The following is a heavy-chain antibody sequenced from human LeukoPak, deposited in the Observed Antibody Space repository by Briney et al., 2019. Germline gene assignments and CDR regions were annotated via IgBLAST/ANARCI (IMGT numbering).Heavy chain of an antibody. CDR3: ASDQVSGVFDY. V-gene: IGHV3-11*05. CDR2: ISPSGSYT. Sequence: GGSLRLSCAGSGFICSDFYMNWIRQAPGTGLEWLAYISPSGSYTAYGDSVKGRFVISRDNTKNSVYLQMNSLRAEDTAMYFCASDQVSGVFDYWGQGARVIVS. CDR1: GFICSDFY. D-gene: IGHD5/OR15-5a*01. J-gene: IGHJ4*02.